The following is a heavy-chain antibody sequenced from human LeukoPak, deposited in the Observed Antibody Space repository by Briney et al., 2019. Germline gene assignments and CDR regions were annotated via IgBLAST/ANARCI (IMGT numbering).Heavy chain of an antibody. J-gene: IGHJ4*02. Sequence: SVKVSCKASGGTFSSYAISWVRQAPGQGREWMGRIIPIFGTANYAQKFQGRVTITTDESTSTAYMELSSLRSEDTAVYYCARSTYYDFWSGYYFDYWGQGTLVTVSS. V-gene: IGHV1-69*05. CDR2: IIPIFGTA. CDR1: GGTFSSYA. CDR3: ARSTYYDFWSGYYFDY. D-gene: IGHD3-3*01.